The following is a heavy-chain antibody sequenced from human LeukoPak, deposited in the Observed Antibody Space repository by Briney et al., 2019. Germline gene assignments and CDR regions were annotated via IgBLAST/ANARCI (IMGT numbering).Heavy chain of an antibody. CDR1: GFTFSRYW. CDR2: IKPDGSEK. CDR3: ARGDFESGTYNDAFDI. D-gene: IGHD1-26*01. Sequence: GGSLRLSCAASGFTFSRYWMSWVRQAPGKGLEWVANIKPDGSEKFSVDSVKGRFTISRDNAKNSLYLQMNSLRVDDTAVYYCARGDFESGTYNDAFDIWGQGTMVTVS. J-gene: IGHJ3*02. V-gene: IGHV3-7*01.